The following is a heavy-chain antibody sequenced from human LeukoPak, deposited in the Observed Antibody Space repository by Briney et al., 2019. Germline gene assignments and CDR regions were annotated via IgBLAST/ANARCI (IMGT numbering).Heavy chain of an antibody. J-gene: IGHJ1*01. CDR2: ISAYSGNT. D-gene: IGHD6-6*01. Sequence: RASVKVSCKASNYTFTGYPISWVRQAPGQGLEWMGWISAYSGNTNYTQKVQGRVTMTTDTSTNTAYMELASLRPDGTAIYYCTRGSSSPYFQHWGQGTLVTVSS. CDR1: NYTFTGYP. V-gene: IGHV1-18*01. CDR3: TRGSSSPYFQH.